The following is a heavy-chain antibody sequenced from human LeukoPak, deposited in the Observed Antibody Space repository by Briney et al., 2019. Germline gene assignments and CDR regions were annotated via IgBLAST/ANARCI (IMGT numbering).Heavy chain of an antibody. CDR3: ARGASTYYDSSDYFDY. CDR1: GYTFTSHA. J-gene: IGHJ4*02. D-gene: IGHD3-22*01. V-gene: IGHV1-18*01. CDR2: ITVYNGNT. Sequence: ASVKVSCKASGYTFTSHAISWVRQAPGQGPEWIGWITVYNGNTIYAQKLQGRVTMTTDTSTSTAYMELRSLRSDDTAVYYCARGASTYYDSSDYFDYWGQGTLVTVPS.